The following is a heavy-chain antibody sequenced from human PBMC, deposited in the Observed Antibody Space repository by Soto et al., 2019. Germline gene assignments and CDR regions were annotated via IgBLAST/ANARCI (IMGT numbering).Heavy chain of an antibody. D-gene: IGHD3-10*01. CDR1: GGSFSGYY. V-gene: IGHV4-34*01. J-gene: IGHJ4*02. CDR2: INHSGST. Sequence: PSETLSLTCAVHGGSFSGYYWSWIRQPPGKGLEWIGEINHSGSTNYNPSLKSRVTISVDTSKNQFSLKLSSVTAADTAVYYCARGPGYYGSGSYYKDYWGQGTLVTVSS. CDR3: ARGPGYYGSGSYYKDY.